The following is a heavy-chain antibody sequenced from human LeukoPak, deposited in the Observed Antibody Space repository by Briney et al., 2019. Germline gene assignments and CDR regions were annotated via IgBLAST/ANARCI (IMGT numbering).Heavy chain of an antibody. D-gene: IGHD5-18*01. CDR3: ASLQLWPYYYYYYGMDV. Sequence: ASVKVSCKASGYTFTSYGISRVRQAPGQGLEWMGWISAYNGNTNYAQKLQGRVTMTRNTSISTAYMELSSLRFEDTAVYYCASLQLWPYYYYYYGMDVWGQGTTVTVSS. V-gene: IGHV1-18*01. J-gene: IGHJ6*02. CDR2: ISAYNGNT. CDR1: GYTFTSYG.